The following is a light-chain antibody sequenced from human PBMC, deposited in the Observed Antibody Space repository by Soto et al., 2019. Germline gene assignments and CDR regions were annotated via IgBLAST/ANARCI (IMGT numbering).Light chain of an antibody. Sequence: QSVLAQPASVSGSPGQSTTISCTGTSSDVGGYKYVSWYQLRPGKAPKLMIYEVSNRPSGISNRFSASKSGNTASLTISGLQAEDEADYYCFSYTRSTAYVFGTGTKVTVL. J-gene: IGLJ1*01. CDR2: EVS. CDR3: FSYTRSTAYV. CDR1: SSDVGGYKY. V-gene: IGLV2-14*01.